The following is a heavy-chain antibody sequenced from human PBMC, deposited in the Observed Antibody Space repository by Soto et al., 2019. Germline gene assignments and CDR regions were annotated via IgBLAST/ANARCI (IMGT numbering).Heavy chain of an antibody. J-gene: IGHJ6*02. Sequence: AGGSLRLSCAASGFTFSSYAMHWVRQAPGKGLEWVALISYDGYSKWYADAVKGRFTISRDNSNNTLFLEMNSLRGDDTAVYFCAAIREVDVWGQGTTFTVSS. CDR2: ISYDGYSK. D-gene: IGHD1-26*01. CDR3: AAIREVDV. V-gene: IGHV3-30*03. CDR1: GFTFSSYA.